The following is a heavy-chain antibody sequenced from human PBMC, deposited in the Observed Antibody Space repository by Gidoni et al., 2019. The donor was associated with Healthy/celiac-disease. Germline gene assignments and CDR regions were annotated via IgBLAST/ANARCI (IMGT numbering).Heavy chain of an antibody. V-gene: IGHV3-53*01. J-gene: IGHJ4*02. Sequence: EVQLVEPGGGLIQPGGSLRLSCAASGFPVSRNYMSWVRQAPGKGLEWVSVIYSGGSTYYADSVKGRFTISRDNSKNTLYLQMNSLRAEDTAVYYCAGETNYYDSSGYSFGYWGQGTLVTVSS. CDR2: IYSGGST. CDR1: GFPVSRNY. CDR3: AGETNYYDSSGYSFGY. D-gene: IGHD3-22*01.